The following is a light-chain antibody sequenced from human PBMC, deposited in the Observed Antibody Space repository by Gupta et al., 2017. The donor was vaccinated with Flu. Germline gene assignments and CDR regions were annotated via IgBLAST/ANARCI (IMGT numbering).Light chain of an antibody. CDR1: QSVSSY. J-gene: IGKJ4*01. Sequence: EIVLTQSPATLSLSTGERATLSCRASQSVSSYLAWYQQKPGQAPRLLIYDASNRATGIPARFSGSGSGTDFTLTISSLEPEDFAVYYCQQRSNWPPEVTFGGGTKVEIK. CDR3: QQRSNWPPEVT. CDR2: DAS. V-gene: IGKV3-11*01.